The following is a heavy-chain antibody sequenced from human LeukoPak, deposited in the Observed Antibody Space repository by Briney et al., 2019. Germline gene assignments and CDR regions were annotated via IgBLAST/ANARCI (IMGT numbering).Heavy chain of an antibody. Sequence: PGGSLRLSCAASGFTVSSNYMSWVRQAPGKGLEWVSYISSSSSYTNYADSVKGRFTISRDNAKNSLYLEMNSLRAEDTAVYYCAMDLDYGDYVPPVGGMDVWGQGTTVTVSS. V-gene: IGHV3-11*03. J-gene: IGHJ6*02. CDR3: AMDLDYGDYVPPVGGMDV. D-gene: IGHD4-17*01. CDR1: GFTVSSNY. CDR2: ISSSSSYT.